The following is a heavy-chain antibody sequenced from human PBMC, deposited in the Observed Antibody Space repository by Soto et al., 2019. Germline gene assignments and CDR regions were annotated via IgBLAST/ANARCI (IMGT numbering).Heavy chain of an antibody. CDR2: IHYSGSS. CDR3: ARHIRGVSGDYFHN. J-gene: IGHJ4*02. Sequence: WETLSLTCTVSGDSIRSTRHYWGWIRQPPGKGLEWIGSIHYSGSSDYNPSLKSRVTTSVDTSKNQFSLKLTSGTAADTAVYYCARHIRGVSGDYFHNWGRGTLVTVS. D-gene: IGHD3-10*01. CDR1: GDSIRSTRHY. V-gene: IGHV4-39*01.